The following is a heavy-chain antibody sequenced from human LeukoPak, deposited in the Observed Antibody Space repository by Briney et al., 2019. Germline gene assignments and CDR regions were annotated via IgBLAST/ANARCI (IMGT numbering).Heavy chain of an antibody. D-gene: IGHD6-13*01. V-gene: IGHV3-9*03. Sequence: PGRSLRLSCAASGFTFDDYSMHWVRQAPGKGLEWVSGISWNSGSIVYADSVKGRFTISRDRTKNSLYLQMNSPRAEDMALYYCARGNGYSTSGYVDYWGQGTLVTVSS. CDR2: ISWNSGSI. CDR1: GFTFDDYS. CDR3: ARGNGYSTSGYVDY. J-gene: IGHJ4*02.